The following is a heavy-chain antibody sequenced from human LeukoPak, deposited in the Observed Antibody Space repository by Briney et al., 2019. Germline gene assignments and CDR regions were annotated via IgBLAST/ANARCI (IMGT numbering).Heavy chain of an antibody. D-gene: IGHD3-16*01. J-gene: IGHJ5*02. CDR2: MNPNSGNT. CDR1: GYTFTSYD. Sequence: GASVEVSCKASGYTFTSYDINWVRQATGQGLEWMGWMNPNSGNTGYAQKFQGRVTMTRNTSISTAYMELSSLRSEDTAVYYCARGVHDYVLWFDPWGQGTLVTVSS. CDR3: ARGVHDYVLWFDP. V-gene: IGHV1-8*01.